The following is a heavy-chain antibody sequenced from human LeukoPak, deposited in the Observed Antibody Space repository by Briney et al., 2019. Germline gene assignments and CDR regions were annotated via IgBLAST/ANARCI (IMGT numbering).Heavy chain of an antibody. CDR2: ISSSGSTI. CDR1: GFTFSSYG. V-gene: IGHV3-48*04. J-gene: IGHJ4*02. D-gene: IGHD2-21*02. Sequence: GGSLRLSCAASGFTFSSYGMHWVRQAPGKGLEWVSYISSSGSTIYYADSVKGRFTISRDNAKNSLYLQMNSLRAEDTAVYYCARDHDGGNSYFDYWGQGTLVTVSS. CDR3: ARDHDGGNSYFDY.